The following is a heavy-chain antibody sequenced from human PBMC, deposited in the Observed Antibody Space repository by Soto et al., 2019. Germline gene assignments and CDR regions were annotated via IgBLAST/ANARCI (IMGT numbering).Heavy chain of an antibody. CDR2: IYHSGST. D-gene: IGHD6-13*01. J-gene: IGHJ4*02. Sequence: PSETLSLTCAVSGGSISSGGYSWSWIRQPPGKGLEWIGYIYHSGSTYYNPSLKSRVTISVDRSKNQFSLKLSSVTAADTAVYYCAREAAYVYYFDYWGQGTLVTVSS. CDR1: GGSISSGGYS. CDR3: AREAAYVYYFDY. V-gene: IGHV4-30-2*01.